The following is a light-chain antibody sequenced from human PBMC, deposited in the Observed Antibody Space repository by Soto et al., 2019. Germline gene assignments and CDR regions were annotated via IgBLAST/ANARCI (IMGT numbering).Light chain of an antibody. CDR3: QQYGSTPIT. J-gene: IGKJ5*01. CDR2: GAS. V-gene: IGKV3-20*01. Sequence: EIVLTKSPASLSASPGERVTLSCRASQNIRSSLAWYQQKPGQAPRLLIYGASSRATGIPDRFSGSGSGTDFTLTISRLEPEDFAVYYCQQYGSTPITFGQGTRLEIK. CDR1: QNIRSS.